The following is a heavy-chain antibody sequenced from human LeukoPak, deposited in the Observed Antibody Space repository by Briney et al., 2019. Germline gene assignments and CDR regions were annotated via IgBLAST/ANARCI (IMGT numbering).Heavy chain of an antibody. D-gene: IGHD3-3*01. CDR2: ISAYNGNT. CDR3: ARVCRFFGVVSGVVDP. CDR1: GYTFTSYG. J-gene: IGHJ5*02. V-gene: IGHV1-18*01. Sequence: ASVKVSCKASGYTFTSYGISWVRQAPGQGLEWMGWISAYNGNTNYAQKLQGRVTMTTDTSTSTAYMELRSLSSDDTAVYYCARVCRFFGVVSGVVDPWGQGTLVTVSS.